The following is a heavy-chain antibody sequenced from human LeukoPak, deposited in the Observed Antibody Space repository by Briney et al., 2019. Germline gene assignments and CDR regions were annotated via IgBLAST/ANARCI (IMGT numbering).Heavy chain of an antibody. V-gene: IGHV1-8*01. J-gene: IGHJ4*02. CDR1: GYTFTSYD. Sequence: ASVKVSCTASGYTFTSYDINWVRQATGQGLEWMGWMNPNSGNTGYAQKFQGRVTMTRNTSISTAYMELSSLRSEDTAVYYCARVGDDSSGWYYDYWGQGTLVTVSS. CDR2: MNPNSGNT. CDR3: ARVGDDSSGWYYDY. D-gene: IGHD6-19*01.